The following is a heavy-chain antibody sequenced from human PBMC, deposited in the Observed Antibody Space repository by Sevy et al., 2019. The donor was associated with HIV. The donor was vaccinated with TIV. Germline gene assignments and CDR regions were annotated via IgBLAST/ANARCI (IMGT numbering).Heavy chain of an antibody. D-gene: IGHD6-6*01. CDR3: AGRGVAARPIDY. CDR1: GGSISSYY. V-gene: IGHV4-59*01. CDR2: IYYSGST. J-gene: IGHJ4*02. Sequence: SETLSLTCTVSGGSISSYYWSWIRQPPGKGLEWIGSIYYSGSTNYNPSLKSRVTISVDTSKNQFSLKLSSVTAADTAVYYCAGRGVAARPIDYWGQGTLVTVSS.